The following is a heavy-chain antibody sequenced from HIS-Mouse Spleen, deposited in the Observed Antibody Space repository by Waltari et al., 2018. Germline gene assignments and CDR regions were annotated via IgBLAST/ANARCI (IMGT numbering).Heavy chain of an antibody. CDR1: GFTFSSYG. D-gene: IGHD1-26*01. V-gene: IGHV3-30*18. Sequence: QVQLVESGGGVVQPGRSLRLSCSAPGFTFSSYGMHWVRQAPGKGLEWVAVISYDGSNKYYADSVKGRFTISRDNSKNTLYLQMNSLRAEDTAVYYCAKDRGSPLYFDYWGQGTLVTVSS. CDR2: ISYDGSNK. CDR3: AKDRGSPLYFDY. J-gene: IGHJ4*02.